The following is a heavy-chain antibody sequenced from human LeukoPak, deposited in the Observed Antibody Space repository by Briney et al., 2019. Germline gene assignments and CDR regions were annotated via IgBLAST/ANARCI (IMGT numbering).Heavy chain of an antibody. V-gene: IGHV4-39*01. Sequence: KPSETLSLTCTVSGGSISSSSYYWGWIRQPPGKGLEWIGNIYYSGSTYYNPSLKSRVTISVDTSKNQFSLSLSSVTAADTAVYYCARLAAAAMYYFDYWGQGTLVTVSS. CDR2: IYYSGST. CDR1: GGSISSSSYY. CDR3: ARLAAAAMYYFDY. D-gene: IGHD6-13*01. J-gene: IGHJ4*02.